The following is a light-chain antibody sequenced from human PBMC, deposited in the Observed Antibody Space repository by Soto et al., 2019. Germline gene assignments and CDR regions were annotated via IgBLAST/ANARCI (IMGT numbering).Light chain of an antibody. CDR2: GAS. V-gene: IGKV3-15*01. Sequence: EIVRTQSPATLSLSPGERATLSCRASQSVSSNLAWYEQKLGQAPRLLIYGASTRATGIPARFSGSGSGTEFTLTISSLLSEDFAVYYCQQYNNWPPYTFGQGTKLEIK. CDR3: QQYNNWPPYT. CDR1: QSVSSN. J-gene: IGKJ2*01.